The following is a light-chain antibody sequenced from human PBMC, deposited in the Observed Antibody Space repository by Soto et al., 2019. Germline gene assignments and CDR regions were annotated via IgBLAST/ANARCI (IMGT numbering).Light chain of an antibody. CDR3: QQSYSTPIT. Sequence: DIQLTHTPSSLSAAVVDIVAITSRASQSISSYLSWYQQKPGKAPKLLIYAASSLQSGVPSRFSGSGSGTDFTLTISSLQPEDFATYYCQQSYSTPITFGQGTRLEI. CDR2: AAS. J-gene: IGKJ5*01. V-gene: IGKV1-39*01. CDR1: QSISSY.